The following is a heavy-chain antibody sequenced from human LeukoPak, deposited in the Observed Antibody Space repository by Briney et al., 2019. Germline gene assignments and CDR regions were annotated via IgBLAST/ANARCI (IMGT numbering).Heavy chain of an antibody. D-gene: IGHD1-14*01. CDR3: ARGVEPLAANTLTY. V-gene: IGHV3-53*01. J-gene: IGHJ4*02. CDR1: GFTVITND. Sequence: GGSLRLSCAASGFTVITNDMTWVRQAPGKGLEWVSVLYSDGNTKYADSVQGRFTISRDKSKNTLCLEMNSLSPDDTAVYYCARGVEPLAANTLTYWGQGTLVTVSS. CDR2: LYSDGNT.